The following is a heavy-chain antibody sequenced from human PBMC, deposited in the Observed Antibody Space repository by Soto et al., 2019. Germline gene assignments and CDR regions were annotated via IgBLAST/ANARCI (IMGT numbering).Heavy chain of an antibody. V-gene: IGHV3-53*01. CDR1: GFTVSSNY. D-gene: IGHD3-9*01. J-gene: IGHJ6*02. Sequence: GGSLRLSCAASGFTVSSNYMSWVRQAPGKGLEWVSVIYSGGSTYYADSVKGRFTISRDNSKNTLYLQMNSLRAEDTAVYYCARXHYDILTGYHYYYGMDVWGQGTTVTVSS. CDR2: IYSGGST. CDR3: ARXHYDILTGYHYYYGMDV.